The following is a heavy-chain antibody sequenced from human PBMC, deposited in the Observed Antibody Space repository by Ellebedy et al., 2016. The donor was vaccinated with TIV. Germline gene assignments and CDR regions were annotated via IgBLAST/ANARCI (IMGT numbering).Heavy chain of an antibody. Sequence: GGSLRLSCAASGFTFSSFAMHWVRQAPGKGLEWLSVISAGGASTFIADSVKGRFTISRDNSKNTVYLQMNSLRAEDTAVYYCARVDYGLAFHIWGQGTMVTVSS. V-gene: IGHV3-23*01. CDR1: GFTFSSFA. J-gene: IGHJ3*02. D-gene: IGHD3-16*01. CDR2: ISAGGAST. CDR3: ARVDYGLAFHI.